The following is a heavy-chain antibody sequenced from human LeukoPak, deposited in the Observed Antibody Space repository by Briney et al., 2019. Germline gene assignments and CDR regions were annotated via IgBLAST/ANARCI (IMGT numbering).Heavy chain of an antibody. D-gene: IGHD4-11*01. V-gene: IGHV4-59*12. CDR2: IHYTGSA. CDR1: GHSISSFY. Sequence: PSETLSLTCTFSGHSISSFYWTWIRQPPGQRLEWIGYIHYTGSANYNPSLKSRVTISVDTFQNQFSLQLTSVTAADTAVYYCASASNTYYFDFWGQGTLVTVSS. J-gene: IGHJ4*02. CDR3: ASASNTYYFDF.